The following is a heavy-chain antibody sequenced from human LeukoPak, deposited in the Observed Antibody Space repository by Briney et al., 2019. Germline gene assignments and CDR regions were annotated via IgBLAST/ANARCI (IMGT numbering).Heavy chain of an antibody. V-gene: IGHV1-2*02. CDR1: GYTFTGYY. CDR2: INPNSGGT. J-gene: IGHJ4*02. CDR3: ASDSTVVTPVPFDY. D-gene: IGHD4-23*01. Sequence: ASVKVSCKASGYTFTGYYMHWVRQAPGQGLEWMGWINPNSGGTNYAQKFQDRVTMTRDTSISTAYMELSRLRSDDTAVYYCASDSTVVTPVPFDYWGQGTLVTVSS.